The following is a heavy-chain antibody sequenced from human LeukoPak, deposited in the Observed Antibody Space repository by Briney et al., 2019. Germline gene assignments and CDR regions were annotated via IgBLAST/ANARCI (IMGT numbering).Heavy chain of an antibody. Sequence: GGSLRVSCAASGFTFSGYAMSWVRQAPGKGLEWVSAISGSGGRTYYADSVKGRFTISRDNSKNTLYLQMNSLRAEDTAVYYCAKDRYSGSYFDYWGQGTLVTVSS. D-gene: IGHD1-26*01. CDR3: AKDRYSGSYFDY. V-gene: IGHV3-23*01. J-gene: IGHJ4*02. CDR1: GFTFSGYA. CDR2: ISGSGGRT.